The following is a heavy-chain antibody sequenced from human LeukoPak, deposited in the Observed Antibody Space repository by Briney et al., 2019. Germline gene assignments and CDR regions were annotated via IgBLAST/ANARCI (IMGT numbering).Heavy chain of an antibody. CDR3: ARDFRAAAGSIS. D-gene: IGHD6-13*01. V-gene: IGHV3-53*01. CDR2: IYSGGST. Sequence: GGSLRLSCAASGFTVSSNYMSWVRQAPGKGLEWVSVIYSGGSTYYADSVKGRFTISRDNAKNSLYLQMNSLSAEDTAVYYCARDFRAAAGSISWGQGTLVTVSS. J-gene: IGHJ5*02. CDR1: GFTVSSNY.